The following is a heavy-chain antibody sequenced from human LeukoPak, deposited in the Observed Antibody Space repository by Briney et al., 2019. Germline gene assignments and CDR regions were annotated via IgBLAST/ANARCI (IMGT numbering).Heavy chain of an antibody. CDR3: AKDFGCSSTSCYPYFDY. D-gene: IGHD2-2*01. Sequence: GGSLGLSCAASGFTFSSYGMHRVRQAPGKGLEWVAVISYDGSNKYYADSVKGRFTISRDNSKNTLYLQMNSLRAEDTAVYYCAKDFGCSSTSCYPYFDYWGQGTLVTVSS. V-gene: IGHV3-30*18. J-gene: IGHJ4*02. CDR2: ISYDGSNK. CDR1: GFTFSSYG.